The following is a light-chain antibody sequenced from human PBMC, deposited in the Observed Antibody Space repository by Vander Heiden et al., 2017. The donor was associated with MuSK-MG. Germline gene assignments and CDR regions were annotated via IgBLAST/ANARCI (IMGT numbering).Light chain of an antibody. V-gene: IGLV1-40*01. CDR1: SSNIGAGYD. CDR3: HSFDRGLRGSV. Sequence: QSVLTQPPPVSGAPRQRVTISCTGSSSNIGAGYDVHWYQQLPGRAPRLLIYGYNNRPSGVPDRFSGSKSGSSASLVITGLQAEDEADYHCHSFDRGLRGSVFGGGTKLTVL. CDR2: GYN. J-gene: IGLJ2*01.